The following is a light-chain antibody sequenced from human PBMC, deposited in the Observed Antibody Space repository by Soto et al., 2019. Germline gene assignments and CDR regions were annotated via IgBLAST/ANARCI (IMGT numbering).Light chain of an antibody. CDR1: QSVSSN. V-gene: IGKV3-15*01. CDR2: GAS. Sequence: EIVMTQSPATLSVSPGERATLSCRASQSVSSNLAWYQQKPGQAPRLLIYGASTRASGSPARFSGSGSGTEVTLTISSRQSEDFAVYYWQQYNNWPVTFGPGTKVDIK. CDR3: QQYNNWPVT. J-gene: IGKJ3*01.